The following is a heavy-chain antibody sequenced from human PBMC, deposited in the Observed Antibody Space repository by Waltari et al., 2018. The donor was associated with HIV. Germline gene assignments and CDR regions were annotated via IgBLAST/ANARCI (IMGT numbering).Heavy chain of an antibody. CDR2: ISFDAKTT. CDR1: GFRPATWG. V-gene: IGHV3-30*18. J-gene: IGHJ5*02. D-gene: IGHD6-25*01. Sequence: QMQLVQSGGGVVQPGRSLRLSCAASGFRPATWGLPRVRQAPGKGLEWLAVISFDAKTTYYADSVRGRFIISRDNSMNRVYLQMNSLRVEDSAVYYCAKGATAAAVEDLWGQGALVTVSS. CDR3: AKGATAAAVEDL.